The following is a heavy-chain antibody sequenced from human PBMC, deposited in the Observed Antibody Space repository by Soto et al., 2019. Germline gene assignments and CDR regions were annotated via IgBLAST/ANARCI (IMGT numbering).Heavy chain of an antibody. CDR1: GFTFSNAW. D-gene: IGHD3-9*01. CDR2: IRSKTDGGTT. V-gene: IGHV3-15*01. CDR3: TTEGLTGHQIYYYYGMDV. Sequence: GGSLRLSCAASGFTFSNAWMSWVRQAPGKGLEWVGRIRSKTDGGTTDYAAPVKGRFTISRDDSKNTLYLQMNSLKTEDTAVYYCTTEGLTGHQIYYYYGMDVWGQGTTVTVSS. J-gene: IGHJ6*02.